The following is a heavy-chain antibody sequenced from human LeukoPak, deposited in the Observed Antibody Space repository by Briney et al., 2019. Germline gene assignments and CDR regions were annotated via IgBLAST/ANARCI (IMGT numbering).Heavy chain of an antibody. CDR2: ISAYNGNT. CDR1: GYTFTSYG. Sequence: ASVKVSCKASGYTFTSYGISWVRQAPGQGLEWMGWISAYNGNTNYAQKLQGRVTMTTDTSTSTAYMELRSLRSDDTAVYYCARRVVVVAALSNWFDPWGQGTLVTVSS. D-gene: IGHD2-15*01. J-gene: IGHJ5*02. V-gene: IGHV1-18*01. CDR3: ARRVVVVAALSNWFDP.